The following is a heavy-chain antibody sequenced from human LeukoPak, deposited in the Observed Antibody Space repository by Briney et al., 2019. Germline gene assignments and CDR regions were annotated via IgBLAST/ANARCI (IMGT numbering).Heavy chain of an antibody. CDR2: INSDGSST. CDR1: GFAFSSYW. D-gene: IGHD4-11*01. J-gene: IGHJ5*02. Sequence: PGGSLRLSCAASGFAFSSYWMHWVRQAPGKGLVWVSRINSDGSSTTYADSAQGRFTISRDNAKNTLYLQMNSLRADDTAVYYCARSVYSYYANWFDPWGQGTLVTVSS. V-gene: IGHV3-74*01. CDR3: ARSVYSYYANWFDP.